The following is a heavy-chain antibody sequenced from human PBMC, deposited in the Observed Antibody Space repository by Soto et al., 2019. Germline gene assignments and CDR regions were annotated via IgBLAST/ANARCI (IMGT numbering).Heavy chain of an antibody. D-gene: IGHD6-13*01. Sequence: PSETLSLTCTVSGGSISSSSYYWGWIRQPPGKGLEWIGSIYYSGSTYYNPSLKSRVTISVDTSKNQFSRKLSSVTAADTAVYYCASQRIAASGTWPDQIYYYYGMDVWGQGTTVTVSS. V-gene: IGHV4-39*01. CDR3: ASQRIAASGTWPDQIYYYYGMDV. CDR2: IYYSGST. CDR1: GGSISSSSYY. J-gene: IGHJ6*02.